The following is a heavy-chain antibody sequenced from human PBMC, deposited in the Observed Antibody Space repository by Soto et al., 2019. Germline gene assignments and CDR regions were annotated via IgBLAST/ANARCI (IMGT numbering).Heavy chain of an antibody. CDR1: GYTFTSYD. D-gene: IGHD3-3*01. V-gene: IGHV1-8*01. CDR2: MNPNSGNT. J-gene: IGHJ4*02. Sequence: GAAVKVSCKASGYTFTSYDINWVRQATGQGPEWMGWMNPNSGNTGYAQNFQGRVTMTRSTSISTAYMELSSLRSDDTAVYYCARAPREWGFDNWGPGSLVTVSS. CDR3: ARAPREWGFDN.